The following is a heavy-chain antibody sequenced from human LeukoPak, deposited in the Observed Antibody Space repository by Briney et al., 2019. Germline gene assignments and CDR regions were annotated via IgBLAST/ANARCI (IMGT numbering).Heavy chain of an antibody. CDR1: GYTFTSYG. V-gene: IGHV1-18*01. CDR2: ISAYNGNT. J-gene: IGHJ4*02. D-gene: IGHD4-17*01. Sequence: ASVKVSCKASGYTFTSYGISWVRQAPGQGLEWMGWISAYNGNTNYAQKLQGRVTMTTDTSTSTAYMELRSLRSDDTAVYYCARTQQATVTAVHFDYWGQGTLVTVSS. CDR3: ARTQQATVTAVHFDY.